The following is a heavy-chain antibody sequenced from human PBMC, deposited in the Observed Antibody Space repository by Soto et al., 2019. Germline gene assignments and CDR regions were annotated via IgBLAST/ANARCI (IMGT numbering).Heavy chain of an antibody. CDR3: ARGRTSGTLFDY. Sequence: QLQLQESGPGLVKTSETLSLTCTVSGGSISGSRYYWGWIRQPPGKGLEWIGSIYYSGSTYYNPSLKSRVTISVDTSKNQFSLKLSSVTAADTAVYYCARGRTSGTLFDYWGQGTLVTVSS. D-gene: IGHD2-2*01. CDR2: IYYSGST. V-gene: IGHV4-39*01. CDR1: GGSISGSRYY. J-gene: IGHJ4*02.